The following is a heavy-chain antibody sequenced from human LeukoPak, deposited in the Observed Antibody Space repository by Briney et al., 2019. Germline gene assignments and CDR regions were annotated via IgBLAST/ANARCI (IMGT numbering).Heavy chain of an antibody. D-gene: IGHD1-26*01. CDR1: GFTFSNYA. J-gene: IGHJ4*02. Sequence: PGGSLRLSYAASGFTFSNYAMHWVCQAPAKGVEWVAVILYDGDNKYYADSVKGRFTISRDNSKNTLYLQMNSLRDEDTAVYYCAREVASGSCFDYWGQGTLVTVSS. V-gene: IGHV3-30-3*01. CDR2: ILYDGDNK. CDR3: AREVASGSCFDY.